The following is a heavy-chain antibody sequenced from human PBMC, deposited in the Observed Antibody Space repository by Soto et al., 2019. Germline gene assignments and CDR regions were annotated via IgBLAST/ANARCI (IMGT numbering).Heavy chain of an antibody. J-gene: IGHJ4*02. V-gene: IGHV4-59*01. D-gene: IGHD6-13*01. Sequence: NPSETLSLTCTVSGGSISSYYWSWIRQPPGKGLEWIGYIYYSGSTNYNPSLKSRVTISVDTSKNQFSLKLSSVTAADTAVYYCAGGGSSWYSSSPEPVLFDYWGQGTLVTVSS. CDR2: IYYSGST. CDR1: GGSISSYY. CDR3: AGGGSSWYSSSPEPVLFDY.